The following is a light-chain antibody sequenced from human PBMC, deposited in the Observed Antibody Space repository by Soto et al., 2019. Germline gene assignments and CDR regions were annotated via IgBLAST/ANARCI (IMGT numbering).Light chain of an antibody. CDR2: DAS. CDR1: QSISSW. J-gene: IGKJ1*01. CDR3: QQYESYSPWT. Sequence: DIQMTQSPSALSASVGDRATITCRSRQSISSWLAWYQQKPGKAPKLMIYDASTLQSGVPSRYSGSGSGTEFTLTISNLQPDDFATYYCQQYESYSPWTFGQGTKVDIK. V-gene: IGKV1-5*01.